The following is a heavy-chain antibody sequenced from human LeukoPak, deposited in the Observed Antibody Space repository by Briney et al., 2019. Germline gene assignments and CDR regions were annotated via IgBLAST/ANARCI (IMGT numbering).Heavy chain of an antibody. V-gene: IGHV1-2*02. CDR2: INPNSGGT. CDR1: GYTFTGYY. Sequence: ASVKVSCKASGYTFTGYYMHWVRQAPGQGLEWMGWINPNSGGTNYAQMFQGRVTMTRDTSISTAYMELSRLRSDDTAVYYCAREVGWVAVANWFDPWGQGTLVTVSS. D-gene: IGHD6-19*01. J-gene: IGHJ5*02. CDR3: AREVGWVAVANWFDP.